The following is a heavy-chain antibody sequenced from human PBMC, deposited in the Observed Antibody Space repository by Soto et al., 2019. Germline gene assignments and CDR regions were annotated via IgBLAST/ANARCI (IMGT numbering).Heavy chain of an antibody. Sequence: GGSLRLSCAVSGFSFSDSWMSWIRQPPGKGLEWVAHLNPDGSVKYYVDSVKGRFTISRGNARNSLYLQMRSLRADDAAVYYCAKQSREPTRGYWGRGALVTVSS. CDR2: LNPDGSVK. D-gene: IGHD1-1*01. CDR3: AKQSREPTRGY. V-gene: IGHV3-7*03. CDR1: GFSFSDSW. J-gene: IGHJ4*02.